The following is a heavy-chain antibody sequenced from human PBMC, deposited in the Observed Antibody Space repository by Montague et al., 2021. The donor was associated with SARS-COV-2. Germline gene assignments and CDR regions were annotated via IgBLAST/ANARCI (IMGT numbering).Heavy chain of an antibody. CDR1: GGSISSYY. J-gene: IGHJ2*01. CDR3: ARSTFYSSGWWDNWYFDL. D-gene: IGHD6-19*01. CDR2: FYTTGST. V-gene: IGHV4-4*07. Sequence: SDTLSLTRTVSGGSISSYYWSWIRQPSGKGLEWIGRFYTTGSTNXNPSLKSRVTMSVDTSKNQFSLKLSSVTAADTAVYYCARSTFYSSGWWDNWYFDLWGRGTLVTVSS.